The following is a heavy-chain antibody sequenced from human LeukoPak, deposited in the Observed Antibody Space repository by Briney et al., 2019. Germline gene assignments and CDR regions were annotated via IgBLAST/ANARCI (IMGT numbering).Heavy chain of an antibody. CDR1: GGSISSYY. CDR2: IYYSGST. V-gene: IGHV4-59*01. CDR3: AREPRIEVGATHPGIDP. Sequence: PSETLSLTCTVSGGSISSYYWSWIRQPPGKGLEWIGYIYYSGSTNYNPSLKSRVTISVDTSKNQFSLKLSSVTAADTAVYYCAREPRIEVGATHPGIDPWGQGTLVTVSS. D-gene: IGHD1-26*01. J-gene: IGHJ5*02.